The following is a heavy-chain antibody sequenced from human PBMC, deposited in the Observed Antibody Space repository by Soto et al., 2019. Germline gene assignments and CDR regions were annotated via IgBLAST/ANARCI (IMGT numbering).Heavy chain of an antibody. Sequence: GGSLRLSCTASGFTFGDYAMSWFRQAPGKGLEWVGLIRSKAYGGTTEYAASVKGRFTISRDDSKSIAYLQMNSLKTEDTAVYYCTRKPLNYGGNYFQHWGQGTLVTVSS. CDR2: IRSKAYGGTT. CDR3: TRKPLNYGGNYFQH. CDR1: GFTFGDYA. J-gene: IGHJ1*01. D-gene: IGHD4-17*01. V-gene: IGHV3-49*03.